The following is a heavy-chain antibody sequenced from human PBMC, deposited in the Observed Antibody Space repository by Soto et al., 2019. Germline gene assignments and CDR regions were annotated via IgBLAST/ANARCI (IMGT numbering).Heavy chain of an antibody. Sequence: PSQTLSLTCAISGDSVSSNSAAWNWIRQSPSRGLEWLGRTYYRSKWYNEYAIFVKSRITINPDTSKNQFSLHLNSATPEDTAVYYCAREVAVTGTGNYYFGIDVWGQGTTVTVPS. J-gene: IGHJ6*02. V-gene: IGHV6-1*01. CDR2: TYYRSKWYN. CDR1: GDSVSSNSAA. D-gene: IGHD6-19*01. CDR3: AREVAVTGTGNYYFGIDV.